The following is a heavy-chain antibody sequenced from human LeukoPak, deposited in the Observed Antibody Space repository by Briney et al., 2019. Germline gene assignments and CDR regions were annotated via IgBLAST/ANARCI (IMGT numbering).Heavy chain of an antibody. D-gene: IGHD2-2*01. CDR1: GFTFSRYA. Sequence: GGSLRLSCAASGFTFSRYAMSWVRQAPGKGVEWVSGISGSGGRTYYADSVKGGFTISRDNSKNTLYLQMNTLSAEDTAVYYCAKDFGDILLVPSDIWGQGTTVTVSS. V-gene: IGHV3-23*01. CDR2: ISGSGGRT. J-gene: IGHJ6*02. CDR3: AKDFGDILLVPSDI.